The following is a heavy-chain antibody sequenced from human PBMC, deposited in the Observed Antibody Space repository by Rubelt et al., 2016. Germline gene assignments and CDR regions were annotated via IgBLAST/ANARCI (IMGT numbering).Heavy chain of an antibody. CDR1: GGSISSGGYY. J-gene: IGHJ3*02. CDR2: IYYSGST. D-gene: IGHD3-10*01. Sequence: QVQLQESGPGLVKPSQTLSLTCTVSGGSISSGGYYWSWIRQHPGKGLEWIGSIYYSGSTYYNPSLKSRVTISVDTSKNRFSLKLSSVTAADTAVYYCARHDHYDLGAFDIWGQGTMVTVSS. CDR3: ARHDHYDLGAFDI. V-gene: IGHV4-39*01.